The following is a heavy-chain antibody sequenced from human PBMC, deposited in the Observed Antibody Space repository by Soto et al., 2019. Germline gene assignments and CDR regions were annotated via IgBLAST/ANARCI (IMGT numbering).Heavy chain of an antibody. V-gene: IGHV4-59*01. CDR2: IYYSGST. CDR3: ARDQVGGPFNWNYKDTASP. Sequence: SETLSLTCTVSGGSISSYYWSWIRQPPGKGLEWIGYIYYSGSTNYNPSLKSRVTISVDTSKNQFSLKLSSVTAADTAVYYCARDQVGGPFNWNYKDTASPWGQGTLVTVSS. J-gene: IGHJ5*02. CDR1: GGSISSYY. D-gene: IGHD1-7*01.